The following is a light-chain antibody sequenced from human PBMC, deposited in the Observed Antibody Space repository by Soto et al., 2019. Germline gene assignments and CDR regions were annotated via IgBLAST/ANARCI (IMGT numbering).Light chain of an antibody. CDR3: QHYYTSYTT. CDR1: QSVSNNY. CDR2: GAS. V-gene: IGKV3-20*01. Sequence: IVLTQSPGTLSLSPGERATLSCRASQSVSNNYLAWYQQKPGQPPRLLIFGASTRATGIPDRFSGSGSGTDFTLTISRLEPEDFAVYYCQHYYTSYTTFGQGTKVDIK. J-gene: IGKJ1*01.